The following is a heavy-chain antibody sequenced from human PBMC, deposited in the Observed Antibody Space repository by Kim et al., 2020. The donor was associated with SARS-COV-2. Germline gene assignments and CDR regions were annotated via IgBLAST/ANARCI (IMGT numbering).Heavy chain of an antibody. V-gene: IGHV3-7*01. CDR1: GFTFPVFW. Sequence: GGSLSLSCAASGFTFPVFWMNWVRQAPGKGLEWVANIKQDGSQKYYVDSVKGRFTISRDNAQNSLYLHMNTLRSDDTAVYYCGRASMGRVDSWGQGALVTVSS. D-gene: IGHD3-16*01. J-gene: IGHJ4*02. CDR3: GRASMGRVDS. CDR2: IKQDGSQK.